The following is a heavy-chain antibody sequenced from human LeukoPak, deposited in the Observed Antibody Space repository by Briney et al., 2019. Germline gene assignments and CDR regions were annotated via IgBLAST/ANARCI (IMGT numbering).Heavy chain of an antibody. V-gene: IGHV4-4*07. Sequence: SETLSLTCTVSGGSISSYYWSWIRQTAGKGLEWIGRIYTSGSTNYNPSLKSRVTMSVDTSKNQFSLKLSSVTAADTAVYYCARDHSVANWFDPWGQGTLVTVSS. D-gene: IGHD3-10*01. CDR3: ARDHSVANWFDP. CDR1: GGSISSYY. CDR2: IYTSGST. J-gene: IGHJ5*02.